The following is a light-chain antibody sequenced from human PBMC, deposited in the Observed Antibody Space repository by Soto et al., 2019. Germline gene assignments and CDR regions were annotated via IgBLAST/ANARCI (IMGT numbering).Light chain of an antibody. J-gene: IGLJ1*01. CDR2: DVS. CDR3: SSYTSSSTPYV. CDR1: SSDVGGYNY. V-gene: IGLV2-14*01. Sequence: QSVLTQPASVSGSPGQSSTISCTGTSSDVGGYNYVSWYQQHPGKAPKLMIYDVSNRPSGVSNRLSGSKSVTRVARPISGLPAEDGAVYCCSSYTSSSTPYVFGTGTKRTVL.